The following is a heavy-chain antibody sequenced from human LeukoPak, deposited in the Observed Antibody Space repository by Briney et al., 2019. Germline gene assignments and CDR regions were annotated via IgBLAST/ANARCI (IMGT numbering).Heavy chain of an antibody. CDR1: GFTFSSYA. CDR2: ISGSGGST. D-gene: IGHD6-13*01. V-gene: IGHV3-23*01. CDR3: AKGGSSWYRWDY. J-gene: IGHJ4*02. Sequence: GGSLRLSCAASGFTFSSYAMSWVRQAPGKGLEWVSTISGSGGSTYYADSVKGRFTISRDNSKNTLYLQMNSLRAEDTAVYYCAKGGSSWYRWDYWGQGTLVTVSS.